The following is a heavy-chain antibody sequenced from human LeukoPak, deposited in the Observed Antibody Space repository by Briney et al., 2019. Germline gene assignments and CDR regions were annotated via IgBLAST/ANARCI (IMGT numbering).Heavy chain of an antibody. CDR3: ARDQGYSITDGAFDI. Sequence: ASVKVSCKASGYTFTSYGISWVRQAPGQGLEWMGWISAYNGNTNYAQKLQGRITMTTDTSTSTAYMELRSLRSDDTAVYYCARDQGYSITDGAFDIWGQGTMVTVSS. V-gene: IGHV1-18*01. CDR2: ISAYNGNT. CDR1: GYTFTSYG. J-gene: IGHJ3*02. D-gene: IGHD6-13*01.